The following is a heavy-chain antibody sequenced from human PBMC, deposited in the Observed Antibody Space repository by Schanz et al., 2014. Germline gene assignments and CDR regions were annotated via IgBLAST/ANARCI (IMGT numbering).Heavy chain of an antibody. V-gene: IGHV4-59*08. Sequence: QVQLQESGPGLVKPSETLSLTCTVSGGSISSYYWSWIRQPPGKGLEWIGHRDSSGSTKYNPSLKGRSPISFDTSKTHFPLKLSSVTAADTAVYYCGRHPHYYGSGSGFDPWGQGTLVTVSS. CDR3: GRHPHYYGSGSGFDP. CDR2: RDSSGST. CDR1: GGSISSYY. D-gene: IGHD3-10*01. J-gene: IGHJ5*02.